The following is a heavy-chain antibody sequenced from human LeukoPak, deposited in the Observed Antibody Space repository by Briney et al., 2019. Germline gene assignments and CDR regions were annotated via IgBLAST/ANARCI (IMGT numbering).Heavy chain of an antibody. Sequence: GPLRLSCVASGFTVSSNCMTWVRQPPGKGLEWIGEIYHSGSTNYNPSLKSRVTISVDKSKNQFSLKLSSVTAADTAVYYCARAPYYYDSSGYYFDYWGQGTLVTVSS. D-gene: IGHD3-22*01. J-gene: IGHJ4*02. CDR2: IYHSGST. CDR3: ARAPYYYDSSGYYFDY. CDR1: GFTVSSNC. V-gene: IGHV4-4*02.